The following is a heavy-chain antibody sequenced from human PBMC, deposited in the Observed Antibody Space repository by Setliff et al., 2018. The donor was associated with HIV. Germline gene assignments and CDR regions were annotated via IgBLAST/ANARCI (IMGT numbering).Heavy chain of an antibody. CDR2: IYYSGST. V-gene: IGHV4-39*07. CDR3: ARSFNGVPWT. Sequence: SETLSLTCIVSSGSISTSSYYWGWIRQPPGKGLEWIGSIYYSGSTYYNPSLKSRITISIDTSKNQFSLRLSSVTGADTAVYYCARSFNGVPWTWGQGMLVTVSS. D-gene: IGHD2-8*01. J-gene: IGHJ5*02. CDR1: SGSISTSSYY.